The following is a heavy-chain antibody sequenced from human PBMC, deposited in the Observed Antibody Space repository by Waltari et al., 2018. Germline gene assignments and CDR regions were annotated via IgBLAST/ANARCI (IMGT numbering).Heavy chain of an antibody. CDR1: GGSISSHY. D-gene: IGHD2-15*01. J-gene: IGHJ4*02. CDR3: ARVGSRSGGSGNYYFDY. V-gene: IGHV4-59*11. Sequence: QVQLQESGPGLVKPSGTLSLTCTVSGGSISSHYWSWIRQPPGKGLEWIGYIYYSGSTNYNPSLKSRVTISVDTSKNQFSLKLSSVTAADTAVYYCARVGSRSGGSGNYYFDYWGQGTLVTVSS. CDR2: IYYSGST.